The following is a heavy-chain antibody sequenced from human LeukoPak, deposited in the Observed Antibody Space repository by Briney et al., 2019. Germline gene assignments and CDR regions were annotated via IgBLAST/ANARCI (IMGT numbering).Heavy chain of an antibody. CDR1: GFTFSSYS. Sequence: GSLRLPCAASGFTFSSYSMNWVRQAPGKGLEWVSSISSSSSYIYYADPVKGRFTISRDNAKNSLYLQMNSLRAEDTAVYYCARDKLDCGDYVFNYWGQGTLVTVSS. J-gene: IGHJ4*02. CDR2: ISSSSSYI. CDR3: ARDKLDCGDYVFNY. D-gene: IGHD4-17*01. V-gene: IGHV3-21*01.